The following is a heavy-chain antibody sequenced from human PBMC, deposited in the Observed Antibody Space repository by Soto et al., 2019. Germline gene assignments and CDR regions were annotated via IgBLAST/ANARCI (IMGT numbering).Heavy chain of an antibody. CDR3: AKGVSRYFDPGLDY. CDR2: INNDGSNT. V-gene: IGHV3-74*01. D-gene: IGHD3-9*01. Sequence: PGGSLRLSCAASGFTFSSDWMHWVRQAAGKGLVWVARINNDGSNTNYADSVKGRFTISRDNAKNTLYLQMNSLRAEDTAVYYCAKGVSRYFDPGLDYWGQGTLVTVSS. J-gene: IGHJ4*02. CDR1: GFTFSSDW.